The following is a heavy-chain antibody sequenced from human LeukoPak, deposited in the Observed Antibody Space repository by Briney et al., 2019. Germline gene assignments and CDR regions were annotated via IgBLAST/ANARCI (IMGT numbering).Heavy chain of an antibody. CDR2: ITGGSTTI. Sequence: PGGSLRLSCAASGFTFRSYNMNWVRQAPGKGLEWVSYITGGSTTIYYADSVKGRFTISRDNAKNSLYLQMNSLRSEDTAVYYCARVSSSSALDFDYWGQGTLVTVSS. J-gene: IGHJ4*02. D-gene: IGHD6-6*01. CDR1: GFTFRSYN. CDR3: ARVSSSSALDFDY. V-gene: IGHV3-48*04.